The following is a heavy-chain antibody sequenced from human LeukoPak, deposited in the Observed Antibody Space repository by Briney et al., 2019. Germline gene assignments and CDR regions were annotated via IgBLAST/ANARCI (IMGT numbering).Heavy chain of an antibody. D-gene: IGHD6-13*01. CDR3: ATPRGSSSWYNDFDY. CDR2: INPNSGGT. Sequence: ASVKVSCKASGYTFTGYYMHWVRQAPGQGLEWMGWINPNSGGTNYAQKFQGRVTMTRDTSISTAYMELSRLRSDDTAVYYCATPRGSSSWYNDFDYWGQGTLVTASS. J-gene: IGHJ4*02. CDR1: GYTFTGYY. V-gene: IGHV1-2*02.